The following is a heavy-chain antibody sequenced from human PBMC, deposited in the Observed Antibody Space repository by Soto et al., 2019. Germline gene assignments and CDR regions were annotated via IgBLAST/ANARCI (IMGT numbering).Heavy chain of an antibody. V-gene: IGHV2-5*02. D-gene: IGHD7-27*01. CDR1: GFSLSTSGAG. CDR2: VYWDDAK. CDR3: AYRLYAGWLTGSYYDY. Sequence: QITLKESGPTLVKPTQTLTLTCTFSGFSLSTSGAGVDWTRQPPPKALEWLAVVYWDDAKRYSPSLKSRPTTTKDTSKNQVVLKMTNMDPVDTATYYGAYRLYAGWLTGSYYDYWGPGTLVTVSS. J-gene: IGHJ4*02.